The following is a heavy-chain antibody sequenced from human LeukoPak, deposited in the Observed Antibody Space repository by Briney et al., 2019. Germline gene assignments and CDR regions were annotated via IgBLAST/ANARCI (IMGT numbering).Heavy chain of an antibody. CDR2: IIPIFGTA. D-gene: IGHD2-21*02. J-gene: IGHJ4*02. CDR3: ARDLAYCGGDCYSAYDY. Sequence: SVTVSCKASGGTFSSYAISWVRQAPGQGLEWMGGIIPIFGTANYAQKFQGRVTITADKSTSTAYMELSSLRSEDTAVYYCARDLAYCGGDCYSAYDYWGQGTLVTVSS. CDR1: GGTFSSYA. V-gene: IGHV1-69*06.